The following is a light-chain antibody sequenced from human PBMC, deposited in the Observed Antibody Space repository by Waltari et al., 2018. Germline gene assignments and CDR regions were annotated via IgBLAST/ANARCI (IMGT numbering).Light chain of an antibody. Sequence: EIVMTQSPATLSVSPGERATLSCRASQTISSNLAWYQQKPGQTPRLLIYAASTRATGIPARFSGSGSGTEFTLNISSLQSEDFAIYYCQQYNSWPLTFGGGTKVEIK. CDR2: AAS. CDR1: QTISSN. J-gene: IGKJ4*01. V-gene: IGKV3-15*01. CDR3: QQYNSWPLT.